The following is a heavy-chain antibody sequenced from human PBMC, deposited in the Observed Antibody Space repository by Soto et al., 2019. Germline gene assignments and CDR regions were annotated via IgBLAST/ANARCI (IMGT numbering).Heavy chain of an antibody. V-gene: IGHV3-48*03. CDR1: GFTFSSYE. Sequence: GGSLRLSCAASGFTFSSYEMNWVRQAPGKGLEWVSYISSSGSTIYYADSVKGRFTISRDNAKNSLYLQMNSLRAEDTAVYYCARELWELAVGYWGQGTLVTVSS. CDR2: ISSSGSTI. CDR3: ARELWELAVGY. J-gene: IGHJ4*02. D-gene: IGHD1-26*01.